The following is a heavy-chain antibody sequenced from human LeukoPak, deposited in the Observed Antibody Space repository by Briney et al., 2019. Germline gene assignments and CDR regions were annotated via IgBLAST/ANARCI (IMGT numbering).Heavy chain of an antibody. V-gene: IGHV4-39*07. CDR3: ARLTSSSTIDY. CDR1: GGSISSSSYY. CDR2: IYYSGST. J-gene: IGHJ4*02. Sequence: SETLSLTCTVSGGSISSSSYYWGWIRQPPGKGLEWIGYIYYSGSTYYNPSLKSRVTISLDTSKNQFSLKLNSVTAADTAVYYCARLTSSSTIDYWGQGTLVTVSS. D-gene: IGHD2-2*02.